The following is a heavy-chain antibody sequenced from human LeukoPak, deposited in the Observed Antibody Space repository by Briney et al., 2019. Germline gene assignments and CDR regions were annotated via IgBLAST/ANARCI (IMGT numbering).Heavy chain of an antibody. Sequence: SVKVSFTASGGTFSSYAITWVRQAPGQGLEWMGRIIPILGIANYAQKFQGRVTIIADKSTSTAYMELSSVRSEDTAVYYCSRDLYSGHEGNAFDIWGQGTMVTVSS. D-gene: IGHD5-12*01. V-gene: IGHV1-69*04. CDR3: SRDLYSGHEGNAFDI. J-gene: IGHJ3*02. CDR1: GGTFSSYA. CDR2: IIPILGIA.